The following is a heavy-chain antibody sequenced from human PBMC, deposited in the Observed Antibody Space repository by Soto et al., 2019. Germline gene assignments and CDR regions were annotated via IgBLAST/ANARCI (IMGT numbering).Heavy chain of an antibody. J-gene: IGHJ6*02. CDR1: GGSISSGGYY. Sequence: QVQLQESGPGLVKPSQTLSLTCTVSGGSISSGGYYWSWIRQHPGKGLEWIGYIYYSGSTYYNPSLKSRVTISGDTSKNQFSLKLSSVTAADTAVYYCARDVVVPAAIEYYYYGMDVWGQGTTVTVSS. D-gene: IGHD2-2*01. CDR2: IYYSGST. CDR3: ARDVVVPAAIEYYYYGMDV. V-gene: IGHV4-31*03.